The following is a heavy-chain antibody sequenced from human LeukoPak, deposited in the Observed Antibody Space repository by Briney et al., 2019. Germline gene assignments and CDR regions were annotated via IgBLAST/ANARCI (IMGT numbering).Heavy chain of an antibody. J-gene: IGHJ4*02. CDR3: ARLSCTSANCDRGLFDF. CDR2: SSYTGST. CDR1: GVSISSGSYS. Sequence: SETLSLTCTVSGVSISSGSYSWGWIRQPPGKGLEWIGSSSYTGSTYYKSSPPSRITISVDTSTNQLSLNLSSVTAADTAVYYCARLSCTSANCDRGLFDFWGRGTLVTVSS. D-gene: IGHD2-2*02. V-gene: IGHV4-39*01.